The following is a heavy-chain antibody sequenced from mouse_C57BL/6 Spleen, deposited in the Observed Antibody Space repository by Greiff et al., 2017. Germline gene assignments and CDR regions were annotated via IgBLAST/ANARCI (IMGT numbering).Heavy chain of an antibody. CDR3: ARPSDAHYGSMAY. CDR1: GFTFSDYG. J-gene: IGHJ3*01. D-gene: IGHD1-1*01. CDR2: ISSGSSTI. Sequence: EVNVVESGGGLVKPGGSLKLSCAASGFTFSDYGMHWVRQAPEKGLEWVAYISSGSSTIYYADTVKGRFTISRDNAKNTLFLQMTSLRSEDTAMYYCARPSDAHYGSMAYWGQGTLVTVSA. V-gene: IGHV5-17*01.